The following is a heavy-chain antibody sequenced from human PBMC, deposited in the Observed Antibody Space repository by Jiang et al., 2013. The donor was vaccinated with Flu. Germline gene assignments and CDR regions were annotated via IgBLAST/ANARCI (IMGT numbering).Heavy chain of an antibody. J-gene: IGHJ4*02. CDR2: IYYSGNT. CDR3: ARLPIVVVPASGFDY. D-gene: IGHD2-2*01. Sequence: GPGLVKPSETLSLTCTVSGGSIISSSYYWGWIRQPPGKGLEWIGSIYYSGNTYFNPSLKRRVTMSVDTSKNQFSLKVSSVTAADTAVYYCARLPIVVVPASGFDYWGQGTLVTVSS. V-gene: IGHV4-39*01. CDR1: GGSIISSSYY.